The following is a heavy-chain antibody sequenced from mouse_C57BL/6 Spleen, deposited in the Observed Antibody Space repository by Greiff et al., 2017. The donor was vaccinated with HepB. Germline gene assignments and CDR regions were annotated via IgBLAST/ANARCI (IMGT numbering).Heavy chain of an antibody. V-gene: IGHV1-15*01. Sequence: VHLVESGAELVRPGASVTLSCKASGYTFTDYEMHWVKQTPVHGLEWIGAIDPETGGTAYNQKFKGKAILTADKSSSTAYMELRSLTSEDSAVYYCTREEVSYWGQGTTLTVSS. CDR2: IDPETGGT. D-gene: IGHD6-2*01. J-gene: IGHJ2*01. CDR3: TREEVSY. CDR1: GYTFTDYE.